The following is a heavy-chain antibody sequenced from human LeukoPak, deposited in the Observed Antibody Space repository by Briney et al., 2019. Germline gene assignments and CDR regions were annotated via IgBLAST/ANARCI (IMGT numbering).Heavy chain of an antibody. CDR3: ARADHNSGSNAFDI. CDR1: GYTFTGYY. D-gene: IGHD3-10*01. Sequence: ASVKVSCKASGYTFTGYYMHWVRQAPGQGLEWMGWMNPNSGNTGYAQKFQGRVTMTRNTSISTAYMELSSLRSEDTAVYYCARADHNSGSNAFDIWGQGXMVTVP. CDR2: MNPNSGNT. J-gene: IGHJ3*02. V-gene: IGHV1-8*02.